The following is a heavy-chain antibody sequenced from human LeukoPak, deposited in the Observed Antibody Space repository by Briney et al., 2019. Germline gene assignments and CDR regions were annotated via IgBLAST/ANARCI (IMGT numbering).Heavy chain of an antibody. CDR1: GFTFSSYA. CDR2: IRGSGGST. D-gene: IGHD3-22*01. J-gene: IGHJ4*02. Sequence: PGGSLRLSCAASGFTFSSYAMSWVRQAPGKGLEWVSGIRGSGGSTYYADSVKGRFTISRDNSKNTLYLQMNSLRAEDTAVYYCAKDSYYDSSGYYPPSYFDYWGQGTLVTVSS. V-gene: IGHV3-23*01. CDR3: AKDSYYDSSGYYPPSYFDY.